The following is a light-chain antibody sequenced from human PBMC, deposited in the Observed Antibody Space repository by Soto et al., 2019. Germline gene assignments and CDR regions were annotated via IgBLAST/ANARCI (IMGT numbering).Light chain of an antibody. CDR1: QSISSW. Sequence: DIQMTQSPSTLSASVGDRVTITCRASQSISSWLAXXQNKQXXXTTXPXXXXYSSESXVTSTFSASGSGTEFTLTITSLQPDDFATYYCQQYNSYAKFGQGTKGDIK. CDR2: XXY. V-gene: IGKV1-5*01. CDR3: QQYNSYAK. J-gene: IGKJ1*01.